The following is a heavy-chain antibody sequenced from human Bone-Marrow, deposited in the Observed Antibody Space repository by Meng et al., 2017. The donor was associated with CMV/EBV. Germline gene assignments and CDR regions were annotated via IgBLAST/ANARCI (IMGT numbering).Heavy chain of an antibody. CDR2: IIPILGIA. D-gene: IGHD2-2*02. CDR1: GGTFSSYT. CDR3: ARNYCSSTSCYIRRDWYFDL. V-gene: IGHV1-69*02. Sequence: SVKVSCKASGGTFSSYTISWVRQAPGQGLEWMGRIIPILGIANYAQKFQGRVTITADKSTSTAYMELRSLRSDDTAVYYCARNYCSSTSCYIRRDWYFDLWGRGTLVTVSS. J-gene: IGHJ2*01.